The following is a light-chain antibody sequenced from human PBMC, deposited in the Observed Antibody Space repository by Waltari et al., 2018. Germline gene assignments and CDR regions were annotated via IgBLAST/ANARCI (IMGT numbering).Light chain of an antibody. J-gene: IGKJ3*01. CDR1: LSVFYSSNNKNY. CDR2: WAS. V-gene: IGKV4-1*01. CDR3: QQYYSAPQT. Sequence: DIVMTQSTDSLSVSLGERATLNRKSSLSVFYSSNNKNYLAWYPQKVGQPPKLLIYWASTREYGVPDRFRGSGSGTDFTLTISSLQAEDVAVYYCQQYYSAPQTFGPGTTVDIK.